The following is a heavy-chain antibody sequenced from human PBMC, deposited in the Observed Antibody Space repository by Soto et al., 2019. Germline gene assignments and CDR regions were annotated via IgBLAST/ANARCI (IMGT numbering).Heavy chain of an antibody. CDR2: IWYDGSNK. D-gene: IGHD3-3*01. V-gene: IGHV3-33*01. Sequence: GSLRLSCAASGFTFSSYGMHWVRQAPGKGLEWVAVIWYDGSNKYYADSVKGRFTISRDNSKNTLYLQMNRLRAEDTAVYYCARGNDFSYYYYYYGMDVWGQGTTVIVSS. CDR3: ARGNDFSYYYYYYGMDV. CDR1: GFTFSSYG. J-gene: IGHJ6*02.